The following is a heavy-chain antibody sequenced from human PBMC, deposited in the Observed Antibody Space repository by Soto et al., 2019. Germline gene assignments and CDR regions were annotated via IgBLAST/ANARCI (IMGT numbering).Heavy chain of an antibody. D-gene: IGHD2-8*01. CDR1: GGSIGRYY. CDR3: ARDTSEDPAPTDICTHS. J-gene: IGHJ6*02. V-gene: IGHV4-59*01. Sequence: PSETLSLTCTVPGGSIGRYYWSWIRQPPGKGLEWIGYIYYSGSTNYNPSLKSRVTISVDTSKNQFSLKLSSVTAADTAVYYCARDTSEDPAPTDICTHSWGRGTTVTVS. CDR2: IYYSGST.